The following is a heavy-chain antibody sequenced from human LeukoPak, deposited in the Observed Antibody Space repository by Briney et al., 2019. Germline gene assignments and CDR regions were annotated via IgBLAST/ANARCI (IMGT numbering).Heavy chain of an antibody. CDR3: AKAAGGEVDY. D-gene: IGHD3-16*01. V-gene: IGHV1-2*02. CDR1: GYTFTGYH. Sequence: GASVKVSCEAAGYTFTGYHMHWVRQAPGQGLEWMGWINPNSGGTNYAQKFQGRVTMTRDTSISTAYMELSRLRSDDTAVYYCAKAAGGEVDYWGQGTLVTVSS. CDR2: INPNSGGT. J-gene: IGHJ4*02.